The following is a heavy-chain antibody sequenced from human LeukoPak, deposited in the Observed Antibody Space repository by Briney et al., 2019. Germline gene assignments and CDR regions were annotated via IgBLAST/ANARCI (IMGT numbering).Heavy chain of an antibody. J-gene: IGHJ4*02. CDR3: AKNYGSGTYYNYFDS. Sequence: GGSLRLSCAASGFTFSSFAMSWVRRAPGKGLDWVSSISSSGGATYYADSVKGRFSISRDNSANTLYLQINSLRAEDTAVFYCAKNYGSGTYYNYFDSWGQGTLVTVSS. CDR2: ISSSGGAT. D-gene: IGHD3-10*01. CDR1: GFTFSSFA. V-gene: IGHV3-23*01.